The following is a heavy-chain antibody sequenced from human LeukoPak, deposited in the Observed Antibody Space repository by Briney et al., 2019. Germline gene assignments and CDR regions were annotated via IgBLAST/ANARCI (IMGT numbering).Heavy chain of an antibody. CDR3: ARHILARYTYSYDGMDV. D-gene: IGHD5-18*01. J-gene: IGHJ6*02. CDR1: GYTFTSYG. CDR2: IYPGDSDT. V-gene: IGHV5-51*01. Sequence: GESLKISCKVSGYTFTSYGIGWVRQMPGKDLEWMGIIYPGDSDTRYSPSFQGQITISADKSINTAYLQWISLKASDTAMYYCARHILARYTYSYDGMDVWGQGTTVTVSS.